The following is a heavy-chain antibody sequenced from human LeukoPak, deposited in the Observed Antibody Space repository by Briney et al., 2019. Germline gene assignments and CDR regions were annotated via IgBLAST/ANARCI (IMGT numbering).Heavy chain of an antibody. Sequence: PGGSLRLSCAASGFTFSNYEMDWVRQAPGKRLEWISYISGSGNTMYYADSVKGRFTISRDNAKDSLSLQLNSLRVEDTVVYYCARDAGIDGTDFDYWGQGALVTVSS. CDR2: ISGSGNTM. CDR3: ARDAGIDGTDFDY. J-gene: IGHJ4*02. V-gene: IGHV3-48*03. CDR1: GFTFSNYE. D-gene: IGHD5-24*01.